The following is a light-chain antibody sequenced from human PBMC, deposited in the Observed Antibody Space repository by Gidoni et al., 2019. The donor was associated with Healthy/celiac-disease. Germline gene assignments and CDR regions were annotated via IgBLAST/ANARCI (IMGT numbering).Light chain of an antibody. CDR3: QQYYSTPYT. CDR2: CAS. J-gene: IGKJ2*01. V-gene: IGKV4-1*01. Sequence: TAMTQSPDSPAVPLGERATITFKSSQSVLYSSNNRNYLAWYQQKPGQPPKLLIYCASTRETGVPDRFSGSGSGTDFTLTISSLQAEDVAVYYCQQYYSTPYTFGQGTKLEIK. CDR1: QSVLYSSNNRNY.